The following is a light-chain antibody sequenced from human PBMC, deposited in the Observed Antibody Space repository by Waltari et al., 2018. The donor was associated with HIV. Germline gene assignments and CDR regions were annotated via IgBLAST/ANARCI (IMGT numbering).Light chain of an antibody. CDR3: CSYAGSSTFVV. CDR1: SRDVVCYTI. CDR2: EVS. V-gene: IGLV2-23*02. J-gene: IGLJ2*01. Sequence: QSALTQPASVSGSPGQSITLSCTGTSRDVVCYTIVSCSQQHPGKAPTLMIYEVSKRHSGVSNRFSGSKSGNTASLTISGLQAEDEADYYCCSYAGSSTFVVFGGGTKLTVL.